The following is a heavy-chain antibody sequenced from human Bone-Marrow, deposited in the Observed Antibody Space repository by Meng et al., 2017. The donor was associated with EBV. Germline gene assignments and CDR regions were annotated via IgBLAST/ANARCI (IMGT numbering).Heavy chain of an antibody. CDR3: ASESGRGFTPDY. CDR1: GGIFRSDA. V-gene: IGHV1-69*01. D-gene: IGHD3-10*01. Sequence: QVQLLQSGAEVKKPGSSVKVSCGTSGGIFRSDAVSWVRQAPGQGLEWMGGLIPMVGAPHYAQKFQGRVTIIADESTSTHSMQLNSLRSEDTAMYYCASESGRGFTPDYWGQGTLVTVSS. CDR2: LIPMVGAP. J-gene: IGHJ4*02.